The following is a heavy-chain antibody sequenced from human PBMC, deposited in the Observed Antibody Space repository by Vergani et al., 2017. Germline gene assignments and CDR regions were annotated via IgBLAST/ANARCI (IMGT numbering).Heavy chain of an antibody. V-gene: IGHV3-48*04. J-gene: IGHJ6*03. CDR3: ARDQVPAAIRLNVGNYMDV. Sequence: EVQLLESGGDLVQPGGSLRLSCAASGFTFSSYSMNWVRQAPGKGLEWVSYISSSSRTIYYADSVKGRFTISRDNAKNSLYLQMNSLRAEDTAVYYCARDQVPAAIRLNVGNYMDVWGKGTTVIVSS. CDR2: ISSSSRTI. CDR1: GFTFSSYS. D-gene: IGHD2-2*02.